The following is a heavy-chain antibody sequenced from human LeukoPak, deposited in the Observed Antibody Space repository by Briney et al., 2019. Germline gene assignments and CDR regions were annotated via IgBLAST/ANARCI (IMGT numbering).Heavy chain of an antibody. CDR1: GYTFTSYY. D-gene: IGHD3-3*01. J-gene: IGHJ4*02. CDR2: INPSGGGTT. CDR3: ATSTRSGYNWNSFDY. V-gene: IGHV1-46*01. Sequence: ASVKVSCKASGYTFTSYYIHWVRQAPGQGLEWMGIINPSGGGTTAYAQKFQGRVTMTRDTSTSTVYMELSRLRSDDTAIYYCATSTRSGYNWNSFDYWGQGTLVTVSS.